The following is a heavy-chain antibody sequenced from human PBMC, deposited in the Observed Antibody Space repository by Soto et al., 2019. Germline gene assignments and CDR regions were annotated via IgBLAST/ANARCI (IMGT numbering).Heavy chain of an antibody. CDR2: IYYSGST. CDR3: ARHNYGSGSTYFDY. D-gene: IGHD3-10*01. V-gene: IGHV4-59*08. CDR1: GGSISSYY. Sequence: QVQLQESGPGLVKPSETLSLTCTVSGGSISSYYWSWIRQPPGKGLEWIGYIYYSGSTNYNPSLKSRVTIPVDTSKIQFSLKLNSMTAADTAVDYCARHNYGSGSTYFDYWGQGTLVTVSS. J-gene: IGHJ4*02.